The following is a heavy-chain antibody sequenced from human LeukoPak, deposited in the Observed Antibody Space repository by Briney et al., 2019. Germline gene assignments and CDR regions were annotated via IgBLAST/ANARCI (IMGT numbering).Heavy chain of an antibody. Sequence: PGGSLRLSCAASAFTFSTYWMSWVRQAPGKGLEWVANIKHDGSEKYYVDSVKGRFTISRDNAKNSLYLQMNSLRAEDSALYYCARWSSIKVAATENSWGQGTLVTVSS. CDR2: IKHDGSEK. CDR1: AFTFSTYW. V-gene: IGHV3-7*03. J-gene: IGHJ4*02. D-gene: IGHD6-19*01. CDR3: ARWSSIKVAATENS.